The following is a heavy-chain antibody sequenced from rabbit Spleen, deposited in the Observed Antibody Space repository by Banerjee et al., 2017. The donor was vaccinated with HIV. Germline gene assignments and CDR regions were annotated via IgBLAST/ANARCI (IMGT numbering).Heavy chain of an antibody. J-gene: IGHJ6*01. CDR2: IYTGTSGNT. CDR3: ARGSATMTMVITGYYLSL. V-gene: IGHV1S40*01. CDR1: GFDLSSYYY. D-gene: IGHD2-1*01. Sequence: QSLEESGGDLVKPGASLTLTCTASGFDLSSYYYMCWVRQAPGKGLEWIACIYTGTSGNTYYASWVNGRFTISKTSSTTVTLKMTSLTAADTATYFCARGSATMTMVITGYYLSLWGPGTLVTVS.